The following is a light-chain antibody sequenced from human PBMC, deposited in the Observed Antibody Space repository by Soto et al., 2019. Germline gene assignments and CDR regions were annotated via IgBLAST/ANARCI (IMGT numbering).Light chain of an antibody. CDR2: AAS. CDR3: QQLNSYPRRWT. Sequence: DIQLTQSPSFLSASVGDRVTITCRASQGISSYLAWYQQKPGKAPKLLIYAASTLQSGVPSRFSGSGSGTEFTLTISSLQPEDFATYYCQQLNSYPRRWTFGQGTKVDIK. V-gene: IGKV1-9*01. J-gene: IGKJ1*01. CDR1: QGISSY.